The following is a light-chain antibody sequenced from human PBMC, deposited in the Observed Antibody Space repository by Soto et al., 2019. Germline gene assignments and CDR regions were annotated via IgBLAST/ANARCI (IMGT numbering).Light chain of an antibody. CDR1: QSVTNDY. CDR3: QQYGISPRT. J-gene: IGKJ2*01. V-gene: IGKV3-20*01. CDR2: GAS. Sequence: EIVLTQSPGSLSLSPGERAALSCRASQSVTNDYLAWYQQKFGQAPRLLISGASRRATGIPDRFSGSGSGTDFTVTISRLEPDVFRVYFCQQYGISPRTFGQGTKLQIK.